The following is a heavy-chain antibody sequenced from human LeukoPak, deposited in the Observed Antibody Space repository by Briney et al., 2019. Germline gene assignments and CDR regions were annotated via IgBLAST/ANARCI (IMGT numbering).Heavy chain of an antibody. Sequence: PGGSLRLSCAASGFTFSSYAMSWVRQAPGKGLEWVSATSNSGGSTYYADSVKGRFTISRDNSKNTLSLQMNGLRAEDTALYYCAKGWDGGYYFYFDYWGQGTLVTVSS. D-gene: IGHD5-12*01. CDR2: TSNSGGST. CDR1: GFTFSSYA. V-gene: IGHV3-23*01. J-gene: IGHJ4*02. CDR3: AKGWDGGYYFYFDY.